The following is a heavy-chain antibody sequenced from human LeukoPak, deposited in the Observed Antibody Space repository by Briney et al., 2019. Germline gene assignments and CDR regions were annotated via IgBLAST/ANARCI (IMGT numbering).Heavy chain of an antibody. CDR2: IYYSGST. Sequence: PSETLSLTCTVSGGSISSSSYYWGWIRQPPGKGLEWIGSIYYSGSTYYNPSLKSRVTISVDTSKNQFSLKLSSVNAADTAVYYCARTPNYGGKDYWGQGTLVTVSS. J-gene: IGHJ4*02. D-gene: IGHD4-17*01. CDR1: GGSISSSSYY. CDR3: ARTPNYGGKDY. V-gene: IGHV4-39*01.